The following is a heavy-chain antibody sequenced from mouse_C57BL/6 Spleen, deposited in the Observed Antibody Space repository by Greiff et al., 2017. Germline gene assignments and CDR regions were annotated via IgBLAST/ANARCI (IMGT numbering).Heavy chain of an antibody. D-gene: IGHD2-1*01. CDR2: IDPSDSYT. V-gene: IGHV1-69*01. CDR1: GYTFTSYW. J-gene: IGHJ1*03. Sequence: QVQLQQPGAELVMPGASVKLSCKASGYTFTSYWMHWVKQRPGQGLEWIGEIDPSDSYTNYNQKFKGKSTLTVDKSSSTAYMHLSSLTSEDSAVYYCARDGKGYFDVWGTVTTVTVSS. CDR3: ARDGKGYFDV.